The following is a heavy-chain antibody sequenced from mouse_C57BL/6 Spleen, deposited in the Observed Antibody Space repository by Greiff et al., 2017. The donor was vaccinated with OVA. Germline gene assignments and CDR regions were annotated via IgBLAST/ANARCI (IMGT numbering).Heavy chain of an antibody. D-gene: IGHD3-2*02. CDR3: ARGGSGYTWFAY. Sequence: DVHLVESGGGLVKPGGSLKLSCAASGFTFSSYAMSWVRQTPEKRLEWVATISDGGSYTYYPDNVKGRFTISRDNAKNNLYLQMSHLKSEDTAMYYCARGGSGYTWFAYWGQGTLVTVSA. J-gene: IGHJ3*01. V-gene: IGHV5-4*01. CDR1: GFTFSSYA. CDR2: ISDGGSYT.